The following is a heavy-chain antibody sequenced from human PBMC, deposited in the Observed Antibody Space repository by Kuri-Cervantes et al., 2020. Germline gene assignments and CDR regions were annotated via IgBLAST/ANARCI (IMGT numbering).Heavy chain of an antibody. V-gene: IGHV1-18*01. CDR1: GYTLAELS. J-gene: IGHJ3*02. D-gene: IGHD5-24*01. CDR2: ISAYNGNT. Sequence: ASVKVSCKVSGYTLAELSMHWVRQAPGQGLEWMGWISAYNGNTNYAQKLQGRVTMTTDTSTSTAYMELRSLRSDDTAVYYCASTLEEAFDIWGQGTMVTVSS. CDR3: ASTLEEAFDI.